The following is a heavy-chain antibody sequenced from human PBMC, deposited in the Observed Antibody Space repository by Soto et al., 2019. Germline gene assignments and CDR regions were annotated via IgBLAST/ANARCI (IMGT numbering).Heavy chain of an antibody. CDR1: GYTFTSYY. CDR3: ARAGSSSWSGYYYYGMDV. J-gene: IGHJ6*02. CDR2: INPSGGST. V-gene: IGHV1-46*01. D-gene: IGHD6-13*01. Sequence: ASVKVSCKASGYTFTSYYMHWVRQAPGQGLEWMGIINPSGGSTSYAQKFQGRVTMTRDTSTSTVYMELSSLRSEDTAVYYCARAGSSSWSGYYYYGMDVWGQGTRVTVSS.